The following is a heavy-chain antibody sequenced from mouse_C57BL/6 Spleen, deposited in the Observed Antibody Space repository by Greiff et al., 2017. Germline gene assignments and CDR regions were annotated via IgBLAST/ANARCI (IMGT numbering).Heavy chain of an antibody. CDR2: ISDGGSYT. CDR1: GFTFSSYA. J-gene: IGHJ2*01. D-gene: IGHD4-1*02. CDR3: ARDIPQLCYYFDY. Sequence: GLVKPGGSLKLSCAASGFTFSSYAMSWVRQTPEKRLEWVATISDGGSYTYYPDNVKGRFTISRDNAKNNLYLQMSHLKSEDTAMYYCARDIPQLCYYFDYWGRGTTLTVSS. V-gene: IGHV5-4*01.